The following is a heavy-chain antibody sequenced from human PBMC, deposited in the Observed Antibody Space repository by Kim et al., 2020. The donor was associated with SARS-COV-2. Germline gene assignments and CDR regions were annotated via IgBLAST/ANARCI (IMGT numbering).Heavy chain of an antibody. J-gene: IGHJ4*02. CDR3: ARTTIVGAITDY. CDR2: IYHSGST. V-gene: IGHV4-4*02. D-gene: IGHD1-26*01. CDR1: GGSISSSNW. Sequence: SETLSLTCAVSGGSISSSNWWSWVRQPPGKGLEWIGEIYHSGSTNYNPSLKSRVTISVDKSKNRFSLKLSSVTAADTAVYHCARTTIVGAITDYWGQGTLVTVSS.